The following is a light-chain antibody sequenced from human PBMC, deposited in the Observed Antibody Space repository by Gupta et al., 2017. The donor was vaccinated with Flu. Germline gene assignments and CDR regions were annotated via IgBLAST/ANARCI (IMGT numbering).Light chain of an antibody. V-gene: IGKV2-30*01. CDR1: QSLGYSDGDTY. Sequence: DVVMTQSPLSLPVTLGQPASIPCGSSQSLGYSDGDTYLNWFQQSPGQSPRRLIYKVSNRDSGVPDRFSGSGSGTDFTLKISRVEAEDVGVYYCVQGTRWPPTFGGGTKVEIK. J-gene: IGKJ4*01. CDR3: VQGTRWPPT. CDR2: KVS.